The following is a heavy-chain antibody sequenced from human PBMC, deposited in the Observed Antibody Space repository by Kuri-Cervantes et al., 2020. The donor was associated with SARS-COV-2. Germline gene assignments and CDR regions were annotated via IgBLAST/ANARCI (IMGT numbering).Heavy chain of an antibody. J-gene: IGHJ4*02. CDR2: IPHDGKNK. Sequence: GESLKISCAASGFNFSRTDMHWVRQAPGKGLEWVAVIPHDGKNKKCIASGKGRFTISRDNSQNTLYLHMKSLRSEDTAMYYCAKDRFGVHDFWGQGTLVTVSS. D-gene: IGHD2-8*01. V-gene: IGHV3-30*18. CDR1: GFNFSRTD. CDR3: AKDRFGVHDF.